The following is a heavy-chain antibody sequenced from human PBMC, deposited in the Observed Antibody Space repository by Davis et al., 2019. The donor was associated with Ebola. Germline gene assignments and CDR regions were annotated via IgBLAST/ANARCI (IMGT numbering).Heavy chain of an antibody. J-gene: IGHJ4*02. D-gene: IGHD3-22*01. Sequence: GESLKISCAASGFAVSSNYMSWLRQAPGKGLAWVSSIYSGGNTFYPGSVKGRFTISRHSFTNTLYLQMNSLRPDDTAVYFCARECFETSGYIPFDSWGQGTLVTVSS. CDR3: ARECFETSGYIPFDS. CDR1: GFAVSSNY. CDR2: IYSGGNT. V-gene: IGHV3-53*04.